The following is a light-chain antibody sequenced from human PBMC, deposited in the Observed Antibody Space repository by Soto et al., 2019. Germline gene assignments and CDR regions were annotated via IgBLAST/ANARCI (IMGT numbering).Light chain of an antibody. V-gene: IGKV1-39*01. J-gene: IGKJ1*01. CDR3: QQSYSTPPWT. CDR1: QSISSY. Sequence: DIQMTQSPSSLSASVGDRVTITCRASQSISSYLNWYQQKPGQAPNLLIYTASTLQGGVPSRFSGSGSGTDFTLTISSLQPEDFATYYCQQSYSTPPWTFGQGTKVDIK. CDR2: TAS.